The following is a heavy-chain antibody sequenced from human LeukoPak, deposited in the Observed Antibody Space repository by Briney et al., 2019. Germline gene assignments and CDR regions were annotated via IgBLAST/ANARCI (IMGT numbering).Heavy chain of an antibody. CDR2: VDPEDGET. CDR3: ATEHVYSSGWYYYYMDV. J-gene: IGHJ6*03. D-gene: IGHD6-19*01. CDR1: GYTFTDYY. Sequence: ASVKIACKASGYTFTDYYMHWVQQAPGKGLEWMGRVDPEDGETIYAEKFQGRVTITADTSTDTAYMELSSLRSEDTAVYYCATEHVYSSGWYYYYMDVWGKGTTVTVSS. V-gene: IGHV1-69-2*01.